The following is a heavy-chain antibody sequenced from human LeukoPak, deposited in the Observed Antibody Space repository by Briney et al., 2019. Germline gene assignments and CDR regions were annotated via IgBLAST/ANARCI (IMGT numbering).Heavy chain of an antibody. J-gene: IGHJ2*01. CDR1: GGSFSGYY. CDR3: ARTKYDFWSGYPVRYFDL. D-gene: IGHD3-3*01. V-gene: IGHV4-34*01. Sequence: SETLSFTCAVYGGSFSGYYWSWIRQPPGKGLEWIGEINHSGSTNYNPSLKSRVTISVDTSKNQFSLKLSSVTAADTAVYYCARTKYDFWSGYPVRYFDLWGRGTLVTVSS. CDR2: INHSGST.